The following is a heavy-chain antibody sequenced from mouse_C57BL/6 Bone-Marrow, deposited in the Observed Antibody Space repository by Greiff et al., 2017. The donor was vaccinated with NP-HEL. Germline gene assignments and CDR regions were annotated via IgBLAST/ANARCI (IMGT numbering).Heavy chain of an antibody. CDR3: ANSSGYGTAQATDY. Sequence: EVKLMESGPGLVKPSQSLSLTCSVTGYSITSGYYWNWIRQFPGNKLEWMGYISYDGSNNYIPSLKNRISITRDTSKNQFFLKLNSVTTENTATYYCANSSGYGTAQATDYWGQGTTLTVSS. CDR2: ISYDGSN. J-gene: IGHJ2*01. CDR1: GYSITSGYY. D-gene: IGHD3-2*02. V-gene: IGHV3-6*01.